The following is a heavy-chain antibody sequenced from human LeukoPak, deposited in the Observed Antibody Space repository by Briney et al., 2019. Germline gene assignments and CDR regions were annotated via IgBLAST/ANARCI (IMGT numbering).Heavy chain of an antibody. V-gene: IGHV7-4-1*02. D-gene: IGHD3-10*01. J-gene: IGHJ5*02. Sequence: ASVKVSCKASGYTFSNFGITWVRQAPGQGLEWMGWINTNTGNPTYAQGFTGRFVFSLDTSVSTAYLQISSLKAEDTAVYYCASLYYYGSGSYYEWFDPWGQGTLVTVSS. CDR1: GYTFSNFG. CDR2: INTNTGNP. CDR3: ASLYYYGSGSYYEWFDP.